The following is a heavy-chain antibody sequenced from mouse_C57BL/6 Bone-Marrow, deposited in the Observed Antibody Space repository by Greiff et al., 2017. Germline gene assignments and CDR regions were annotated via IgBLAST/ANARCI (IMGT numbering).Heavy chain of an antibody. J-gene: IGHJ2*01. CDR2: IYPGDGDT. CDR1: GYAFSSSW. CDR3: ARSGYYYCSSYGY. D-gene: IGHD1-1*01. Sequence: VQLQQSGPELVKPGASVKISCKASGYAFSSSWMNWVKQRPGKGLEWIGRIYPGDGDTNYNGKFKGKATLTADKSSSTAYMQLSSLTSEDSAVYFCARSGYYYCSSYGYWGQGTTLTVSS. V-gene: IGHV1-82*01.